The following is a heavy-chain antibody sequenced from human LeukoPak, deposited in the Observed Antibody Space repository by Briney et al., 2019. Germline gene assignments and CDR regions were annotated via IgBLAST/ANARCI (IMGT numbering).Heavy chain of an antibody. Sequence: GGSLRLSCAASGFTVSSNYMSWVRQAPGKGLEWVSGVSGSGGSTYYTDSVKGRFTISRDNSENTVYLQMNSLRADDTAVYYCAKWLGYCTSTSCYGMDVWGQGTTVTVSS. CDR2: VSGSGGST. J-gene: IGHJ6*02. V-gene: IGHV3-23*01. D-gene: IGHD2-2*01. CDR3: AKWLGYCTSTSCYGMDV. CDR1: GFTVSSNY.